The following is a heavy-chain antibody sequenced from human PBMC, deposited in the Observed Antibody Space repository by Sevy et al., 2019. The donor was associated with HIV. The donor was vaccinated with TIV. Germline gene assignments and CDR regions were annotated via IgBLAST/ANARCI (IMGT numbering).Heavy chain of an antibody. CDR3: ARDYRDGYFDY. J-gene: IGHJ4*02. CDR1: GYTFTGYY. Sequence: ATVKVSCKASGYTFTGYYMHWVGQAPGQGLEWMGWINPDSGGPNYAPKFQGRVTLTRDTSISTAYMELSRLKSDDTAVYYCARDYRDGYFDYWGQGTLVTVSS. V-gene: IGHV1-2*02. CDR2: INPDSGGP.